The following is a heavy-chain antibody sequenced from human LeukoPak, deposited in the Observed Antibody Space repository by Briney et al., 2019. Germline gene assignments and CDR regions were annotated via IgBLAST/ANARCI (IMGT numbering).Heavy chain of an antibody. D-gene: IGHD1-26*01. V-gene: IGHV3-30*02. J-gene: IGHJ4*02. CDR1: GFTFSSSG. Sequence: GGSLILSCAASGFTFSSSGMHWVRQAPGKGLEWVTFIRYDGSTKSYADSVKGRFTISRDNSKDTLYLQMNSLRAEDTAVYYCVKDRGGTYYFDFWGQGTPVTVSS. CDR2: IRYDGSTK. CDR3: VKDRGGTYYFDF.